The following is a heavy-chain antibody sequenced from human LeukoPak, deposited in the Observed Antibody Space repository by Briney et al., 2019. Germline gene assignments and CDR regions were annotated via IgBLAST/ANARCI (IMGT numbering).Heavy chain of an antibody. CDR3: AGTEMTTTYFDY. CDR2: IYSDGTT. Sequence: GGSLRLSCAVSGFSVSANYMTWVRQAPGRGLEWVSVIYSDGTTYYADSVKGRFTISRLNSKNTLYLQMNSLRAADTALYYCAGTEMTTTYFDYWGQGTLVTVSS. J-gene: IGHJ4*02. D-gene: IGHD5-24*01. CDR1: GFSVSANY. V-gene: IGHV3-53*04.